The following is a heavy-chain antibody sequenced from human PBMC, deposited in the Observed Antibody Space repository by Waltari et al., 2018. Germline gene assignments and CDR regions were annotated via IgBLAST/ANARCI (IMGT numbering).Heavy chain of an antibody. CDR2: IYSGGNT. CDR3: ARDDSYGQLMRFDF. V-gene: IGHV3-53*01. CDR1: GLTVRRNY. D-gene: IGHD5-18*01. J-gene: IGHJ4*02. Sequence: EVQLVESGGGLIQPGGSLRLSCEALGLTVRRNYMSWVRQAPGKGLKWLSAIYSGGNTFYADSVKDRFNIYIDKSKNALYRQMNSLRVDDTAVYYCARDDSYGQLMRFDFWGQGTVVTVSS.